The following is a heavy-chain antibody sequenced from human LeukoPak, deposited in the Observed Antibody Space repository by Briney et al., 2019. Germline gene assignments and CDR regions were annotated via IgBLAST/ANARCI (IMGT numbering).Heavy chain of an antibody. Sequence: GRSLRLSCAASGFSLSSYGMNWVRQAPGKGLEWVSYISSSGSTIYYADSVKGRFTISRDNAKNSLYLQMNSLRAEDTAVYYCARVRYSSGRRHDAFDIWGQGTMVTVSS. CDR2: ISSSGSTI. D-gene: IGHD6-19*01. V-gene: IGHV3-48*03. CDR3: ARVRYSSGRRHDAFDI. CDR1: GFSLSSYG. J-gene: IGHJ3*02.